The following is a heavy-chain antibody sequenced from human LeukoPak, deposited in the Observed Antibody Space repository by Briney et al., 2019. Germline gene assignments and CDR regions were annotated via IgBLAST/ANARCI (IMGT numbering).Heavy chain of an antibody. V-gene: IGHV3-23*01. D-gene: IGHD4-17*01. Sequence: PGGSLRLSCAASGFTFSSYHMRWVREAPGEGLEWVLIICGSGGSTYYDDSVKGRFTISRDNSRNTLYLQMKSLRVGDTAVYYCAKDRTKDGDDGTRFDYWGQGTLVTVSS. CDR3: AKDRTKDGDDGTRFDY. CDR1: GFTFSSYH. J-gene: IGHJ4*02. CDR2: ICGSGGST.